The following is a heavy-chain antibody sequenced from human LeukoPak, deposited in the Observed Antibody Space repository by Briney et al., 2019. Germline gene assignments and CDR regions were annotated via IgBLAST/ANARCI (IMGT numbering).Heavy chain of an antibody. CDR3: ARVGYSYGYYDSSGYYHPGDY. CDR2: MNPNSGNT. D-gene: IGHD3-22*01. V-gene: IGHV1-8*01. J-gene: IGHJ4*02. Sequence: GASVKVSCKASGYTFTSYDINWVRQATGQGLEWMGWMNPNSGNTGYAQKFQGRVTITADKSTSTAYMELSSLRSEDTAVYYCARVGYSYGYYDSSGYYHPGDYWGQGTLVTVSS. CDR1: GYTFTSYD.